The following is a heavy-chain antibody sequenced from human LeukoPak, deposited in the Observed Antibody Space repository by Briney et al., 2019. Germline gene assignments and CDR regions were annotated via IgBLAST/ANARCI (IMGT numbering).Heavy chain of an antibody. CDR2: FDPDDGDT. Sequence: ASVKVSCKVSGYTLTEFSMHWVRQAPGKGLEWMGGFDPDDGDTIYAQKFQGRVTMTEDTSTDTAYMELSSLTSEDTAVYYCARAQIHKDSSVDYWGQGTLVTVSS. J-gene: IGHJ4*02. CDR1: GYTLTEFS. V-gene: IGHV1-24*01. CDR3: ARAQIHKDSSVDY. D-gene: IGHD6-19*01.